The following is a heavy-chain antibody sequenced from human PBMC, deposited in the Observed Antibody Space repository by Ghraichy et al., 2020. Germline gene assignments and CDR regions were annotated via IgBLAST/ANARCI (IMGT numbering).Heavy chain of an antibody. Sequence: GESLNISCAASGFTFSSYWMSWVRQAPGKGLEWVANIKQDGSEKYYVDSVKGRFTISRDNAKNSLYLQMNSLRAEDTAVYYCARDEYSSSAFILSYYYYGMDVWGQGTTVTVSS. CDR3: ARDEYSSSAFILSYYYYGMDV. D-gene: IGHD6-6*01. V-gene: IGHV3-7*01. CDR2: IKQDGSEK. CDR1: GFTFSSYW. J-gene: IGHJ6*02.